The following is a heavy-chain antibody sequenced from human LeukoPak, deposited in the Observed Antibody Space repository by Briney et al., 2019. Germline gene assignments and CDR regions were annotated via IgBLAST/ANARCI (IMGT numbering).Heavy chain of an antibody. J-gene: IGHJ4*02. CDR2: INSDGSST. CDR3: ARGYCSSTSCPKDYHSDY. Sequence: GGSLRLSCAASGFTFSSYWVHWVRQAPGKGLVWVSRINSDGSSTSYADSVKGRFTIPRDNAKNTLYLQMNSLRAEDTAVYYCARGYCSSTSCPKDYHSDYWGQGTLVTVAS. D-gene: IGHD2-2*01. CDR1: GFTFSSYW. V-gene: IGHV3-74*01.